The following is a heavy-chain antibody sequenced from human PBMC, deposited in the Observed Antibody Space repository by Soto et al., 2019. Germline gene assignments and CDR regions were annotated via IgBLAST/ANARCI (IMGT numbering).Heavy chain of an antibody. Sequence: EVQLLESGGGLVQPGGSLRLSCAASGFTFSSYAMSWVRQAPGKGLEWVSAISGSGGSTYYADSVKGRFTISRDNYKNTLYLQMNSLRAEDTAVYYCAKDLLSVRITGTTEDYWGQGTLVTVSS. CDR1: GFTFSSYA. J-gene: IGHJ4*02. CDR2: ISGSGGST. D-gene: IGHD1-7*01. CDR3: AKDLLSVRITGTTEDY. V-gene: IGHV3-23*01.